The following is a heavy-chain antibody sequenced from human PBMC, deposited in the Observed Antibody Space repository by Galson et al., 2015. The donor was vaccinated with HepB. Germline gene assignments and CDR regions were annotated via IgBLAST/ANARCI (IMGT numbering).Heavy chain of an antibody. CDR3: SRGPIKNSSGYPFDY. D-gene: IGHD3-22*01. CDR1: GYTFTSYY. Sequence: SVKVSCKASGYTFTSYYMHWVRQAPGQGLEWMGIINPSGGSTSYAQKFQGRVTMTRDTSTSTVYMELSSLRSEDTAVYYLSRGPIKNSSGYPFDYWGQGTLVTVPS. V-gene: IGHV1-46*01. CDR2: INPSGGST. J-gene: IGHJ4*02.